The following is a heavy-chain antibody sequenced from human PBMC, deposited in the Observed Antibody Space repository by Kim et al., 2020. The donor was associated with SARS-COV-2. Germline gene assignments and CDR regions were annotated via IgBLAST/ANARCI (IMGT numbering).Heavy chain of an antibody. D-gene: IGHD1-26*01. J-gene: IGHJ4*02. V-gene: IGHV1-3*01. CDR3: ARDRYSGSYSFDY. Sequence: YTQKFQDRGTITRETSASKAYMERSSLRSEDTAVYYCARDRYSGSYSFDYWGQGTLVTVSS.